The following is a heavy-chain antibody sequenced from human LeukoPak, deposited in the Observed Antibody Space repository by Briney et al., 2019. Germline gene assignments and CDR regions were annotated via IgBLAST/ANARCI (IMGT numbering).Heavy chain of an antibody. V-gene: IGHV1-2*02. CDR1: GYTFTGYY. CDR2: INPNSGGT. Sequence: GASVKVSCKASGYTFTGYYMHWVRQAPGQGLEWMGWINPNSGGTNYAQKFQGRVTMTRDTSIHTAYMELSRLRSDDTAVYYCARVTGHYYESTGYYHHAFDIWGQGTMVTVSS. CDR3: ARVTGHYYESTGYYHHAFDI. D-gene: IGHD3-22*01. J-gene: IGHJ3*02.